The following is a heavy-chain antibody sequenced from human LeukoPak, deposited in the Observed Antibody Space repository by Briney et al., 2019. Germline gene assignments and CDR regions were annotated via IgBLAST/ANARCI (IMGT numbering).Heavy chain of an antibody. J-gene: IGHJ4*02. CDR3: TRDRRGYHYFDY. CDR1: GFTFGDYA. V-gene: IGHV3-49*04. Sequence: PGGSLRLSCTASGFTFGDYAMSWVRQAPGTGLEWVGFIRIKAYGETTEYAASVKGRFTISRDDSKSIAYLQMNSLKIEDTAVYYCTRDRRGYHYFDYWGQGTLVTVSS. D-gene: IGHD1-1*01. CDR2: IRIKAYGETT.